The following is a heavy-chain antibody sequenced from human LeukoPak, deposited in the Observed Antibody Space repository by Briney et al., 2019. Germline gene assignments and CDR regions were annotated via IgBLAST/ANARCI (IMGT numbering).Heavy chain of an antibody. CDR1: GVNVSTNNTA. CDR3: ARGTWGSTYYFDY. Sequence: SQTLSLTCAISGVNVSTNNTAWNWIRQSPSRGLEWLGRTYYRSKWYNNYAVSVKSRITINPDTSKNQFSLQLNSVTPEDTAVYYCARGTWGSTYYFDYWGQGTLVTVPS. V-gene: IGHV6-1*01. CDR2: TYYRSKWYN. D-gene: IGHD7-27*01. J-gene: IGHJ4*02.